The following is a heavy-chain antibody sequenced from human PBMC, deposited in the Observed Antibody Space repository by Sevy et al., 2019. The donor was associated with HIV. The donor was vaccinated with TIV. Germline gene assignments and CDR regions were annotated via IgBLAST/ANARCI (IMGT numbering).Heavy chain of an antibody. V-gene: IGHV3-21*01. CDR2: ISSSSSYI. Sequence: GGSLRLSCAASGFTFSSYSMDWVRQAPGKGLEWVSSISSSSSYIYYADSVKGRFTISRDNAKNSLYLQMNSLRAEDTAVYYRARDTYGSGSYCHWGQGTLVTVSS. J-gene: IGHJ4*02. CDR1: GFTFSSYS. CDR3: ARDTYGSGSYCH. D-gene: IGHD3-10*01.